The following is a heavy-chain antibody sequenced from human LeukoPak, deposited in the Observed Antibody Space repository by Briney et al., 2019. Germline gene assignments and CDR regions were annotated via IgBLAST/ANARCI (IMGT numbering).Heavy chain of an antibody. CDR2: IYPSGNT. V-gene: IGHV4-4*07. D-gene: IGHD2-2*01. CDR3: ARDLDLRYCSIATCSGNWFDP. J-gene: IGHJ5*02. Sequence: ASETLSLTCTVSGASINTYSWTWIRQPAGKGLEWIGRIYPSGNTNYSPSLKSRLTMSIDTSKSQSSLNLSSVTAADTAVYYCARDLDLRYCSIATCSGNWFDPWGQGTLVTVSS. CDR1: GASINTYS.